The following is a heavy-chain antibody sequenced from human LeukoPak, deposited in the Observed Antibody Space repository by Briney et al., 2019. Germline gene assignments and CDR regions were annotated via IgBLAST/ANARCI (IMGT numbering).Heavy chain of an antibody. CDR3: ARGRTNGFNTFDY. Sequence: ASVKVSCKASGYTFTSYYMHWVRQAPGQGLEWMGIINPSGDNTNYAQKFQGRVTMTRDTPTSTDYMEVSSLRSDDTAVYYCARGRTNGFNTFDYWGPGTLVTVSS. CDR1: GYTFTSYY. D-gene: IGHD5-24*01. CDR2: INPSGDNT. V-gene: IGHV1-46*01. J-gene: IGHJ4*02.